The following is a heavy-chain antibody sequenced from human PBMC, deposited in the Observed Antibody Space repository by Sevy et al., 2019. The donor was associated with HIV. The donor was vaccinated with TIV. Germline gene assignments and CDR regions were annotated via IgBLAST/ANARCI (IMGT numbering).Heavy chain of an antibody. Sequence: GGCLRLSCVGSGFTFDGHAMHCVRLVPGKGLEWVSGISWNSGSIRYVDSVKGRFTISRDNAKNSLYLQMSSLKAEYMALYHCVRDVGSRGPGALDIWGQGIPVTVSS. D-gene: IGHD2-8*02. CDR2: ISWNSGSI. V-gene: IGHV3-9*03. J-gene: IGHJ4*01. CDR1: GFTFDGHA. CDR3: VRDVGSRGPGALDI.